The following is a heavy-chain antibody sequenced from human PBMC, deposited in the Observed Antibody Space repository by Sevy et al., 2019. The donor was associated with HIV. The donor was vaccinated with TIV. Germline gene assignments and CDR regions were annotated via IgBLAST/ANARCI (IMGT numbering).Heavy chain of an antibody. CDR3: AREGCTRPQAY. CDR1: GFNFNIYS. CDR2: LSFGCGKI. V-gene: IGHV3-23*01. Sequence: GGSLRLSCAVSGFNFNIYSMSWVRQAPGKGLEWVSTLSFGCGKINYADSVKGRFIISRDDSKNTLYLQMNSLRAEDTAVYFCAREGCTRPQAYWGRGTLVTVSS. J-gene: IGHJ4*02. D-gene: IGHD2-8*01.